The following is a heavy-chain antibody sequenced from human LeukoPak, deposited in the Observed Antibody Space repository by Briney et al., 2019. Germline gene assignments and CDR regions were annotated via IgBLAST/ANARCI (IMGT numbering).Heavy chain of an antibody. CDR3: ARGGTVTSTLYYYGMDV. CDR2: ISSSSSYI. Sequence: PGGSLRLSCAASGFTFRSYSMNWVRQAPGKGLEWVSSISSSSSYIYYADSVKGRFTISRDNAKNSLYLQMNSLRAEDTAVYYCARGGTVTSTLYYYGMDVWGQGTTVTVSS. D-gene: IGHD4-17*01. CDR1: GFTFRSYS. J-gene: IGHJ6*02. V-gene: IGHV3-21*01.